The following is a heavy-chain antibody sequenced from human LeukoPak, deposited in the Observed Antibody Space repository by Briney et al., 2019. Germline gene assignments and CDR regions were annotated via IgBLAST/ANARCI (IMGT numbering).Heavy chain of an antibody. V-gene: IGHV3-21*01. D-gene: IGHD2-21*02. J-gene: IGHJ4*02. CDR1: GFTFSSYF. Sequence: NAGGSLRLSCAASGFTFSSYFMNWVRQAPGKGLEWVSSISSTSSHIYYADSVKGRFTISRDNAKNSLYLQMNSLRAEDTAAYYCARGLCGGDCYSDWGQGTLVTVSS. CDR3: ARGLCGGDCYSD. CDR2: ISSTSSHI.